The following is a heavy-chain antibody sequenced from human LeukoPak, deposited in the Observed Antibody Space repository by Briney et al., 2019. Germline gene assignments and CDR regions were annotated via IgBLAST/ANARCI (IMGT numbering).Heavy chain of an antibody. Sequence: VASVKVSCKASGGTFSSYAISWVRQAPGQGLEWMGGIIPIFGTANYAQKFQGRVTITADESTSTAYMELSSLRSEDTAVYYCATWDPMVREDERRGNRIVAPFYYFDYWGQGTLVTVSS. CDR2: IIPIFGTA. V-gene: IGHV1-69*13. CDR1: GGTFSSYA. CDR3: ATWDPMVREDERRGNRIVAPFYYFDY. D-gene: IGHD3-10*01. J-gene: IGHJ4*02.